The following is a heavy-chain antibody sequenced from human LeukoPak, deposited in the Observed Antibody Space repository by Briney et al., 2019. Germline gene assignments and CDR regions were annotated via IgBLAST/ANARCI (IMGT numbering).Heavy chain of an antibody. J-gene: IGHJ5*02. CDR3: ASRVDYYGSGSASYNWFDP. D-gene: IGHD3-10*01. V-gene: IGHV3-21*01. Sequence: GGSLRLSCAASGFTFSSYSMNWVRQAPGKGLEWVSSISSSSSYIYYADSVKGRFTISRDNAKNSLYLQMNSLRAEDTAVYYCASRVDYYGSGSASYNWFDPWGQGTLVTLSS. CDR2: ISSSSSYI. CDR1: GFTFSSYS.